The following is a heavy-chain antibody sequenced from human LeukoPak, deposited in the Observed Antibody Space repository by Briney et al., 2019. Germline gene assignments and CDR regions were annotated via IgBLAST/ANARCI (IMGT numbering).Heavy chain of an antibody. CDR3: ARDRVYLLDY. Sequence: GGSLRLSCAASGFXFSSYGIHWVRQAPGKGLEWVAVIWYDGSNKYYADSVKGRFTISRDNSKNTLYLQMNSLRAEDTAVYYCARDRVYLLDYWGQGTLVTVSS. J-gene: IGHJ4*02. D-gene: IGHD2-8*01. CDR1: GFXFSSYG. V-gene: IGHV3-33*01. CDR2: IWYDGSNK.